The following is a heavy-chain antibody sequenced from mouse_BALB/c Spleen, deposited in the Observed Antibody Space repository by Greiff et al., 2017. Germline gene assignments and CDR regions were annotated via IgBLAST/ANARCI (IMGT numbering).Heavy chain of an antibody. CDR2: INPYNDGT. CDR3: AREGYGNPFAY. CDR1: GYTFTSYV. D-gene: IGHD2-10*02. V-gene: IGHV1-14*01. Sequence: EVKLMESGPELVKPGASVKMSCKASGYTFTSYVMHWVKQKPGQGLEWIGYINPYNDGTKYNEKFKGKATLTSDKSSSTAYMELSSLTSEDSAVYYCAREGYGNPFAYWGQGTLVTVSA. J-gene: IGHJ3*01.